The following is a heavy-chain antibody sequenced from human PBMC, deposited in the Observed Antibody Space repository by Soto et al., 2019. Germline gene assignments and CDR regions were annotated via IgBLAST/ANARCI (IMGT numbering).Heavy chain of an antibody. Sequence: QVQLVQSGAEVKKPGASVKVSCKASGYTFTGYYMHWVRQAPGQGLEWMGWINPNSGGTNYAQKFQGWVTMTRDTSISTDYMELSRLRSDDTAVYYCARERAVAGKPYYYYYMDVWGKGTTVTVSS. V-gene: IGHV1-2*04. CDR3: ARERAVAGKPYYYYYMDV. D-gene: IGHD6-19*01. CDR1: GYTFTGYY. J-gene: IGHJ6*03. CDR2: INPNSGGT.